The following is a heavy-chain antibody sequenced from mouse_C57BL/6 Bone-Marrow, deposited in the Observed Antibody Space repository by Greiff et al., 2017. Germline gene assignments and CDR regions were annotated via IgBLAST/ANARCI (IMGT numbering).Heavy chain of an antibody. D-gene: IGHD1-1*01. CDR2: INSDGGST. Sequence: EVKVVESGGGLVQPGESLKLSCESNEYEFPSHDMSWVRKTPEKRLELVAAINSDGGSTYYPDTMERRFIISRDNTKKTLYLQMSSLRSEDTALYYCARHYYGSRDWYFDVWGTGTTVTVSS. V-gene: IGHV5-2*01. CDR3: ARHYYGSRDWYFDV. CDR1: EYEFPSHD. J-gene: IGHJ1*03.